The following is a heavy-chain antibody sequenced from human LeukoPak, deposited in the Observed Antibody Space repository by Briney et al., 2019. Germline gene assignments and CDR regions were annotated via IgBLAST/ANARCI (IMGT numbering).Heavy chain of an antibody. CDR2: ISSSTGTV. Sequence: PGGSLRLSCAASGFTFSTYIMNWVRQAPGKGLEWVSYISSSTGTVYYADSVKGRFTISRDNSKNTLYLQMNSLRAEDTAVYYCAKDGPYDSSGYYPGYWGQGTLVTVSS. CDR1: GFTFSTYI. J-gene: IGHJ4*02. CDR3: AKDGPYDSSGYYPGY. V-gene: IGHV3-48*01. D-gene: IGHD3-22*01.